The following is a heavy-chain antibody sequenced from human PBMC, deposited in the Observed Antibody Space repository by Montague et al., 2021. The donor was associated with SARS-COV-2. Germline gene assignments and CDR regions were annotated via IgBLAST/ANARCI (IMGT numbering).Heavy chain of an antibody. V-gene: IGHV4-4*07. Sequence: SETLSLTCTVSGGSISSYYWSWIRQPAGKGLEWIGRIYTSGSTNYNPSLKSRVTMTVDTSKNQCSLQLSSVTAADTAVYYCARAILKTYYDILAGYYKTPYGMDDWGQGTTVTVSS. J-gene: IGHJ6*02. D-gene: IGHD3-9*01. CDR3: ARAILKTYYDILAGYYKTPYGMDD. CDR2: IYTSGST. CDR1: GGSISSYY.